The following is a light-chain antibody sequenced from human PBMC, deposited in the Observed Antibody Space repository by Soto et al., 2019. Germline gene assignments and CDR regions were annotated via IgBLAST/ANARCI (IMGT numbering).Light chain of an antibody. Sequence: DIHMTQSASSLSPSVGYRIPITCRASQSTSRHLTWYQQKPGKAPKLLIYAASSLQSGVPSRFSGSGSGTDFTLTISSLQPEDFATDYCQQSYSTPITFGQGTRLEIK. CDR2: AAS. V-gene: IGKV1-39*01. CDR3: QQSYSTPIT. J-gene: IGKJ5*01. CDR1: QSTSRH.